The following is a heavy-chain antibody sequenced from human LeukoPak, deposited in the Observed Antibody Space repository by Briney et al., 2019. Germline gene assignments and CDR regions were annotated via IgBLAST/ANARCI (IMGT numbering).Heavy chain of an antibody. CDR2: IYYSGST. Sequence: SETLSLTCTVSGGSISSYYWSWIRQPPGKGLEWIGYIYYSGSTNYNPSLKSRVTISVDTSKNQFSLKLSSVTAADTAMYYCARHRAGIAVAGWGKGTLVTVSS. D-gene: IGHD6-19*01. CDR1: GGSISSYY. CDR3: ARHRAGIAVAG. V-gene: IGHV4-59*01. J-gene: IGHJ4*02.